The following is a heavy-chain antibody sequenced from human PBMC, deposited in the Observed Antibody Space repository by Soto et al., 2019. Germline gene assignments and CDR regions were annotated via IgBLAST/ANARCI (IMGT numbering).Heavy chain of an antibody. CDR1: GFTFSDHY. D-gene: IGHD6-13*01. CDR3: AIIAAAGKVVDY. V-gene: IGHV3-72*01. CDR2: TRNKANSYTT. J-gene: IGHJ4*02. Sequence: GGSLRLSCAASGFTFSDHYMDWVRQAPGKGLEWVGRTRNKANSYTTEYAASVKGRFTISRDDAKNSLYLQMNSLKTEDMPVYYCAIIAAAGKVVDYWGQGTLVTVSS.